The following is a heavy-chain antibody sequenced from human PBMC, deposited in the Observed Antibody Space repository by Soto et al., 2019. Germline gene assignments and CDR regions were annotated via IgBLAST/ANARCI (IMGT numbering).Heavy chain of an antibody. CDR1: GGSFSNYY. CDR2: INHRGST. V-gene: IGHV4-34*01. Sequence: SETLSLTCAVYGGSFSNYYWSWVRQPPGKGLEWIGEINHRGSTNYNPSLKSRVTISVDTSKNQFSLKLSSVTAAETAVYYCARTSRFEYWGQGTLVTVSS. D-gene: IGHD6-6*01. J-gene: IGHJ4*02. CDR3: ARTSRFEY.